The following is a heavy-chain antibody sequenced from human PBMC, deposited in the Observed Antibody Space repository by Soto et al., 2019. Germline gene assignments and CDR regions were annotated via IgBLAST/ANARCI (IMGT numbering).Heavy chain of an antibody. CDR3: ARDLVVVVAAAHSYCSYGIGV. Sequence: GGSLRLSCGASAFTFSDYYMSWIHQAPGKGLEWVSYISSSGSTTYYAGSVKGRFTISRDNAKNSLYLQMNSLRAEDTAVYYCARDLVVVVAAAHSYCSYGIGVWGQGSTVTVSS. V-gene: IGHV3-11*01. J-gene: IGHJ6*02. CDR1: AFTFSDYY. CDR2: ISSSGSTT. D-gene: IGHD2-15*01.